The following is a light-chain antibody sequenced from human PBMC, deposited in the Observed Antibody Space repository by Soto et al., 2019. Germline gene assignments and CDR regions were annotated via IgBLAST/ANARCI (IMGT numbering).Light chain of an antibody. CDR2: KAS. Sequence: DIQMTQSPSTLSASVGDRVTITCRVSQIIDNWLAWYQQKPGKVPNLLIYKASTLQSGAPSRFRGSGSGTEFTLTISTLQPDDFATYYCQQYKNYRTFGPGTKVDIK. V-gene: IGKV1-5*03. J-gene: IGKJ1*01. CDR3: QQYKNYRT. CDR1: QIIDNW.